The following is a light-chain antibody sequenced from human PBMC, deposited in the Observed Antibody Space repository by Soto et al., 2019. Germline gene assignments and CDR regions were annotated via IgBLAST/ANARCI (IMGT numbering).Light chain of an antibody. CDR3: SSYTTSSTYV. V-gene: IGLV2-18*02. CDR2: DVI. J-gene: IGLJ1*01. CDR1: SIDVGSSNG. Sequence: QSALTQPPSVSGSPGQSVTISCTGTSIDVGSSNGVSWYQQPPGTAPKLMIYDVINRPSGVPDRFSGSKSGNTASLTISGLQAEDEADYYCSSYTTSSTYVFGTGTKLTVL.